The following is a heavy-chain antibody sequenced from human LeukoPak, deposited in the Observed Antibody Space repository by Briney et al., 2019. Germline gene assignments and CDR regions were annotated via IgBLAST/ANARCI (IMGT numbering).Heavy chain of an antibody. J-gene: IGHJ4*02. CDR3: AKDIYGGNSAGQFDY. V-gene: IGHV3-23*01. D-gene: IGHD4-23*01. CDR2: ISGSGAST. CDR1: GFTFSVYP. Sequence: PGGSLRLSCAASGFTFSVYPMTWVRQAPGKGLEWVSAISGSGASTYYADSVKGRFAISRDNSKNTLSLQMNSLRAEDTAVYHCAKDIYGGNSAGQFDYWGQGTLVTVSS.